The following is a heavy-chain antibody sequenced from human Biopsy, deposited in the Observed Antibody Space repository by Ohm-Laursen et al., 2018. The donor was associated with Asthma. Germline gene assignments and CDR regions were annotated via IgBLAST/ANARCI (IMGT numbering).Heavy chain of an antibody. CDR3: AKGYYYDSSGFDY. V-gene: IGHV3-30*18. J-gene: IGHJ4*02. Sequence: SLRLSCTASGFSFSRYGMHWVRQAPGKGLEWVAVISFDGSNKYYGDSVKGRFTIARDNSKNTVYLQMNSLRAEDTAVYYCAKGYYYDSSGFDYWGQGTLVTVSS. CDR1: GFSFSRYG. D-gene: IGHD3-22*01. CDR2: ISFDGSNK.